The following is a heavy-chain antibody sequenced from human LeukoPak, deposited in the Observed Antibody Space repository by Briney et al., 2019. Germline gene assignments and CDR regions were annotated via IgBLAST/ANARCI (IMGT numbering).Heavy chain of an antibody. V-gene: IGHV3-15*01. D-gene: IGHD4-17*01. CDR3: TTAPRDYGDYWGLNAFDI. Sequence: GGSLRLSCAASGFTFSNAWMSWVRQAPGKGLEWVGRIKSKTDGGTTDYAAPVKGRFTISRDDSKNTLYLQMNSLKTEDTAVYYCTTAPRDYGDYWGLNAFDIWGQGTMVTVSS. CDR2: IKSKTDGGTT. J-gene: IGHJ3*02. CDR1: GFTFSNAW.